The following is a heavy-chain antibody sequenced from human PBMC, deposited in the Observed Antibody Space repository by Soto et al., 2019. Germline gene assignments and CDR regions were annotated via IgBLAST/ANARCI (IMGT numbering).Heavy chain of an antibody. CDR1: VFTFNNYG. V-gene: IGHV3-21*01. J-gene: IGHJ4*02. CDR2: VSKSGYA. Sequence: WGSLLLXCTFSVFTFNNYGINWVRQAPGKGLEWVSSVSKSGYAYYSDSVKGRFTISRDNAKSSVSLQMNTLRVEDTAVYYCAREDSIIITAVSDFWGQGTMVTVSS. D-gene: IGHD3-22*01. CDR3: AREDSIIITAVSDF.